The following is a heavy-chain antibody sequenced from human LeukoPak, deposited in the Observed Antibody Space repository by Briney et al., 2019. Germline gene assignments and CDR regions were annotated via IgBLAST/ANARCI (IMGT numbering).Heavy chain of an antibody. Sequence: GGSLRLSCAASGFTFSSYAMHWVRQAPGKGLEWVAVISYDGSNKYYADSVKGRFTISRDNSKNTLYLQMNSLRAEDTAVYYCARDQDYVDDYGMDVWGQGTTVTVSS. CDR2: ISYDGSNK. CDR1: GFTFSSYA. D-gene: IGHD4-17*01. CDR3: ARDQDYVDDYGMDV. J-gene: IGHJ6*02. V-gene: IGHV3-30-3*01.